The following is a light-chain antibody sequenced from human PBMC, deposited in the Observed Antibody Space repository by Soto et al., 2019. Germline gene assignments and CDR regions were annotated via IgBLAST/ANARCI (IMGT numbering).Light chain of an antibody. J-gene: IGKJ1*01. CDR3: GQYGSSPLT. Sequence: EIGLTQSPGTLSLSPGERATLSCRASQRVSSSYLAWYQQKPGQAPTPLIDGVSSRDTGIQDRFSGSGSGTAFTHTSSRREPDDFAVYYCGQYGSSPLTFGKGNKVEIK. CDR2: GVS. CDR1: QRVSSSY. V-gene: IGKV3-20*01.